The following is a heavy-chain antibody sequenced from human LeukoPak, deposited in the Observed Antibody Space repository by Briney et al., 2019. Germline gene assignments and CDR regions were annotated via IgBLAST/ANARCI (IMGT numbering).Heavy chain of an antibody. V-gene: IGHV4-59*01. J-gene: IGHJ4*02. D-gene: IGHD3-10*01. CDR3: ARAVGGDGSGSL. CDR2: IHYSGST. Sequence: PSETLSLTCTVSGGSISSYYWSWIRQPPGKGLEWIGYIHYSGSTHYNPSLKSRVTISVDTSKNQVSLKLRSVTAADTAVYYCARAVGGDGSGSLWGPGTLVTVSS. CDR1: GGSISSYY.